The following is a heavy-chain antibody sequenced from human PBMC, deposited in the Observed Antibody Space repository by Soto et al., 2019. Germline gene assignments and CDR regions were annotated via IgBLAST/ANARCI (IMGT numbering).Heavy chain of an antibody. CDR2: INPNSGGT. D-gene: IGHD2-15*01. CDR1: GYTFTGYC. J-gene: IGHJ6*02. V-gene: IGHV1-2*04. Sequence: ASVKVSCKASGYTFTGYCMHWVRQAPGQGLEWMGWINPNSGGTNYAQKFQGWVTMTRDTSISTAYMELSRLRSDDTAVYYCARSVVVVAATRGFNYYYGMDVWGQGTTVTVSS. CDR3: ARSVVVVAATRGFNYYYGMDV.